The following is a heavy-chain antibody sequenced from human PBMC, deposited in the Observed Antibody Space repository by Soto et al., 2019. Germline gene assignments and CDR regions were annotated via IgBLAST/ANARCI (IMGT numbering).Heavy chain of an antibody. CDR3: ARGGYFWSIDY. Sequence: GGSLRLSFAASGFTFSSYEMNWVRQAPGKGLEWVSYISSSGSTIYYADSVKGRFTISRDNAKNSLYLQMNSLRAEDTDVYYCARGGYFWSIDYWGQGTLVTVYS. CDR2: ISSSGSTI. J-gene: IGHJ4*02. V-gene: IGHV3-48*03. CDR1: GFTFSSYE. D-gene: IGHD6-13*01.